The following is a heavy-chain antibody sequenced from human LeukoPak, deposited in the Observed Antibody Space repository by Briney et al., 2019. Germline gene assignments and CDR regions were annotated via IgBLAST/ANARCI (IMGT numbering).Heavy chain of an antibody. CDR2: IYTSGST. D-gene: IGHD1-7*01. V-gene: IGHV4-4*07. CDR1: GGSISSYY. CDR3: ARGTSYSGYNWFDP. J-gene: IGHJ5*02. Sequence: PSETLSLTCTVSGGSISSYYWSWIRQPAGKGLEWIGRIYTSGSTNYNPSLKSRVTMSVDTSKNQFSLKLSSVTAADTAVYYCARGTSYSGYNWFDPWGQGTLVTVSS.